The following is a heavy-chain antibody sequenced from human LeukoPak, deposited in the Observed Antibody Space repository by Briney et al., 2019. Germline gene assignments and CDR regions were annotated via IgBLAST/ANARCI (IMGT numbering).Heavy chain of an antibody. Sequence: GGSLRLSCAASGFTFSSYWMSWVRQAPGKGLVWVSRINVDGSSTSYADSVKGRFTISRDNARNTVYLQMNSLRAEDTAVYYCARGNYGLDVWGHGTTVTVSS. CDR2: INVDGSST. V-gene: IGHV3-74*01. J-gene: IGHJ6*02. CDR1: GFTFSSYW. CDR3: ARGNYGLDV.